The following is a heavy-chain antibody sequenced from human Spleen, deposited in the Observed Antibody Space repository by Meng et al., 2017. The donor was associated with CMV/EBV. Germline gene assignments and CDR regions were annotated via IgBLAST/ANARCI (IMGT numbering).Heavy chain of an antibody. CDR3: ARASHYYDSAFDI. Sequence: GGSLRLSCAASGFPFSSYAMSWARQAPGKGLEWVSAISGSGGSTYYADSVKGRFTISRDNAKNTLYLQMNSLRAEDTAVYYCARASHYYDSAFDIWGQGTMVTVSS. CDR1: GFPFSSYA. V-gene: IGHV3-23*01. D-gene: IGHD3-22*01. CDR2: ISGSGGST. J-gene: IGHJ3*02.